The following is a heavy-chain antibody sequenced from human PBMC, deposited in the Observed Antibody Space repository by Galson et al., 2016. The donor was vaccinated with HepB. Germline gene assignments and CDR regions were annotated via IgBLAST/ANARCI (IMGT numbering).Heavy chain of an antibody. CDR3: ARRHPYEGYRWGSYRYGFDF. D-gene: IGHD3-16*02. Sequence: QSGAEVKKPGESLKISCKGSGYSFTKYWIGWVRQMPGKGLEWMGSIYPGDSDTRHSPSFQGQVTISADKSISTAYLQWSSLKASDSAMYYCARRHPYEGYRWGSYRYGFDFGGQGTLVTVSS. CDR2: IYPGDSDT. CDR1: GYSFTKYW. J-gene: IGHJ4*02. V-gene: IGHV5-51*01.